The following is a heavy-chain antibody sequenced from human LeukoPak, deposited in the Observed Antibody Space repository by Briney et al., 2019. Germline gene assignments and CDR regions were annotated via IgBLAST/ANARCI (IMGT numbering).Heavy chain of an antibody. J-gene: IGHJ6*02. D-gene: IGHD5-18*01. CDR3: ATNGEYSYGSLAYYYYGMDV. V-gene: IGHV3-53*01. CDR1: GFTVSSNY. Sequence: GGSLRLSCAASGFTVSSNYMSWVRQAPGKGLEWVSVIYSGGSTYYADSVKGRFTISRDNSKNTLYLQMSSLRAEDTAVYYCATNGEYSYGSLAYYYYGMDVWGQGTTVTVSS. CDR2: IYSGGST.